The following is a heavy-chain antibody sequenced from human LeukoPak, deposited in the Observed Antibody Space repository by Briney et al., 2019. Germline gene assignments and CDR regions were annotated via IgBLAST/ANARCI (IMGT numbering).Heavy chain of an antibody. V-gene: IGHV4-4*07. CDR2: IYTSEST. CDR1: GGSISSYY. D-gene: IGHD3-10*01. Sequence: SETLSLTCTVSGGSISSYYWSWIRQPAGKGLEWIGRIYTSESTNYNPSLKSRVTVSVDTSKNQFSLKLSSMTAADTAVYYCARAWRVVRGENYYYYYYMDVWGKGTTVTVSS. J-gene: IGHJ6*03. CDR3: ARAWRVVRGENYYYYYYMDV.